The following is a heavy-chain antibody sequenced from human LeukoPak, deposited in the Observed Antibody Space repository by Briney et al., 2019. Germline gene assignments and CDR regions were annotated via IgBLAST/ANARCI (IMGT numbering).Heavy chain of an antibody. CDR3: AAATCSSTSCPRRDYCYYGMDV. CDR1: GYTFTGYY. V-gene: IGHV1-2*02. J-gene: IGHJ6*02. CDR2: INPNSGGT. D-gene: IGHD2-2*01. Sequence: ASVNVSCKASGYTFTGYYMHWVRQAPGQGREGVGWINPNSGGTNYAQKFQGRVTMTRDTSISTAYMELSRLRSDDTAVYYCAAATCSSTSCPRRDYCYYGMDVWGQGTTVTVSS.